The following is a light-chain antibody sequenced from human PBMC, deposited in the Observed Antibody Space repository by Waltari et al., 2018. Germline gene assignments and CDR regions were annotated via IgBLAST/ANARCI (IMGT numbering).Light chain of an antibody. CDR2: GAS. V-gene: IGKV1-39*01. J-gene: IGKJ4*01. CDR3: QQGYNTPST. Sequence: DIQRTQSPSSLSASVGDRVTSTCRASQTISTYLNWYQQKPGEAPKLLIYGASSLHSGVPSRFSGSGSGTYFTLTISSLQPEDSATYYCQQGYNTPSTFGGGTKVEIK. CDR1: QTISTY.